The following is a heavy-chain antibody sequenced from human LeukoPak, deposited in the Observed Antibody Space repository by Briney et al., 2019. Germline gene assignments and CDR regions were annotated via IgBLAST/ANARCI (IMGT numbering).Heavy chain of an antibody. D-gene: IGHD3-10*01. CDR2: ISDSGGST. J-gene: IGHJ4*02. CDR3: AKDRGPFAVVPEY. V-gene: IGHV3-23*01. CDR1: GFTFSSYG. Sequence: GGSLRVSCAASGFTFSSYGMSWVRQAPGKRLEWVSAISDSGGSTYYADSVKGRFTISRDNSKNTLYLQMNSLRAEATALYYCAKDRGPFAVVPEYWGQGTLVTVSS.